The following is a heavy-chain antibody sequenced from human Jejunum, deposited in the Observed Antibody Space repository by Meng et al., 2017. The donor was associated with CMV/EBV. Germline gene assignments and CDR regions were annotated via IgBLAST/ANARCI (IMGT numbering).Heavy chain of an antibody. CDR3: VRSSRAQKELRYYYYDMDI. D-gene: IGHD1-7*01. J-gene: IGHJ6*02. V-gene: IGHV5-51*01. Sequence: TTYWMAWVRQMPGKGLDWMGVIYPTDSETKYNPSFQGQVTISADKSISTVYLQWSSLKASDTATYYCVRSSRAQKELRYYYYDMDIWGQGTTVTVSS. CDR1: TTYW. CDR2: IYPTDSET.